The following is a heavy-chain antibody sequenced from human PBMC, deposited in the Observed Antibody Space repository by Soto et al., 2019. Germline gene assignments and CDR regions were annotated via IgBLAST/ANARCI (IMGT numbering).Heavy chain of an antibody. Sequence: PSETLSLTCTVSGGSISSSSYYWGWIRQPPGKGLEWIGSIYYSGSTYYNPSLKSRVTISVDTSKNQFSLKLSSVTAADTAVYYCARHYGSYSSSSLSYYGMDVWGQGTTVTVSS. CDR3: ARHYGSYSSSSLSYYGMDV. J-gene: IGHJ6*02. CDR2: IYYSGST. CDR1: GGSISSSSYY. V-gene: IGHV4-39*01. D-gene: IGHD6-6*01.